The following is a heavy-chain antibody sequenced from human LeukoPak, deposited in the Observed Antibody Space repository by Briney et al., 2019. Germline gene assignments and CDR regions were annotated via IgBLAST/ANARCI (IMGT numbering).Heavy chain of an antibody. CDR2: INIGGTNT. J-gene: IGHJ5*02. CDR1: GFTFGDYY. Sequence: GGSLRLSCVASGFTFGDYYMSWIRQAPGKGLEWLSYINIGGTNTQYADSVKGRFTISRDNAKKSLYLQMNNLRAEDTAVYYCATDGAGFDTWGQGVLVTVSS. CDR3: ATDGAGFDT. V-gene: IGHV3-11*01.